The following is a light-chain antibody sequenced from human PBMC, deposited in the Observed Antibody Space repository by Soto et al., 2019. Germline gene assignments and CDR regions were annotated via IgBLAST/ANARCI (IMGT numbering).Light chain of an antibody. V-gene: IGKV1-5*03. J-gene: IGKJ1*01. CDR2: KAS. CDR3: QHYNSYSEA. Sequence: DIQITQSPSTLSGSVGGRVTITCRASQTISSWSAWYQQKPGKAPKLLIYKASTLKSGVPSRFSGSGSGTEFTLTISSLQPDDFATYYCQHYNSYSEAFGQGTKVDI. CDR1: QTISSW.